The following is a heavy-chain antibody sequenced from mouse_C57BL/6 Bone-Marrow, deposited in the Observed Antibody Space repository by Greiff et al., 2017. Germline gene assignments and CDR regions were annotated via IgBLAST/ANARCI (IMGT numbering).Heavy chain of an antibody. Sequence: QVQLQQPGAELVMPGASVKLSRKASGYTFTSYWMHWVKQRPGQGLEWIGEIDPSDSYTNYNQKFKGKSTLTVDKSSSTAYMQLSSLTSEDSAVYYCAREGLFLDYAMDYWGQGTSVTVSS. V-gene: IGHV1-69*01. CDR3: AREGLFLDYAMDY. CDR1: GYTFTSYW. J-gene: IGHJ4*01. CDR2: IDPSDSYT. D-gene: IGHD1-1*02.